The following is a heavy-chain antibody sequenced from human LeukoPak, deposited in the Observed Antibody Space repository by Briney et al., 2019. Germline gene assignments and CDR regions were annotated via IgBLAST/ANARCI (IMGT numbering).Heavy chain of an antibody. D-gene: IGHD3-22*01. CDR1: GGSISSYY. Sequence: SETLSLTCTVSGGSISSYYWSWIRQPPGKGLEWIGYIYYRGSTNYNPSLKSRVTISVDTSKNQFSLKLSSVTAADTAVYYCARHADRSGYYYYFDYWGQGTRVSVSS. CDR2: IYYRGST. J-gene: IGHJ4*02. V-gene: IGHV4-59*08. CDR3: ARHADRSGYYYYFDY.